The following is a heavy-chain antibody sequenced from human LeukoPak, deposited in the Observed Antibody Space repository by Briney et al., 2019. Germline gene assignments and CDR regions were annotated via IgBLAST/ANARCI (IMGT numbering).Heavy chain of an antibody. D-gene: IGHD2-2*01. J-gene: IGHJ4*02. CDR1: GFTVSTYY. V-gene: IGHV3-53*01. CDR3: ARGLGYCTSTTCLLPFDY. CDR2: IYSGGST. Sequence: GGPLRLSCAASGFTVSTYYMTWVRQAPGKGLECVSVIYSGGSTYYADPVKGRFTVSRDNSKNTLYLQMNSLRAEDTAMYYCARGLGYCTSTTCLLPFDYWGQGTLVTVSS.